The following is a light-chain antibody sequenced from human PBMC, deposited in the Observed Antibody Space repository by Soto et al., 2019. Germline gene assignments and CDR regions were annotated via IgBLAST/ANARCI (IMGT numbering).Light chain of an antibody. CDR2: AAS. Sequence: AIRMTQTPSSFSASIGDRVTITCRASQGISSFLAWYQQKPGKAPNLLIYAASTLQSGVPSRFSGSGSGTDYTLTISCLQSEDFATYYCQQYYTYPWTCGQGTEVEI. V-gene: IGKV1-8*01. CDR3: QQYYTYPWT. J-gene: IGKJ1*01. CDR1: QGISSF.